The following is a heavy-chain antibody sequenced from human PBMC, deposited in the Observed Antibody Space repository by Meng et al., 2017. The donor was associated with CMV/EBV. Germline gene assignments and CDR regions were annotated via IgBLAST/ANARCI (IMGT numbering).Heavy chain of an antibody. J-gene: IGHJ3*02. CDR2: IYYSGST. V-gene: IGHV4-59*01. CDR3: AREGLDSSGSYAFDI. CDR1: GGSISSYY. D-gene: IGHD3-22*01. Sequence: SETLSPTCTVSGGSISSYYWSWIRQPPGKGLEWIGYIYYSGSTNYNPSLKSRVTISVDTSKNQLSLKLSSVTAADTAVYYCAREGLDSSGSYAFDIWGQGTMVTVSS.